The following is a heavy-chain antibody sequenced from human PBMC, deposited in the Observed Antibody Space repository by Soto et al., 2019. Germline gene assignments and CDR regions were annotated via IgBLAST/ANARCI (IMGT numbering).Heavy chain of an antibody. D-gene: IGHD5-18*01. CDR2: IYYSGST. J-gene: IGHJ4*02. CDR3: ARDPGITGYSWYY. V-gene: IGHV4-59*01. Sequence: QVQLQESGPGLVKPSETLSLTCTVSGGSISSYYWSWIRQPPGKGLEWIGYIYYSGSTNYNPSLQSRLTIAVNTSKNQFSLKLSSVTAADTAVYYCARDPGITGYSWYYWGQGTLVTVSS. CDR1: GGSISSYY.